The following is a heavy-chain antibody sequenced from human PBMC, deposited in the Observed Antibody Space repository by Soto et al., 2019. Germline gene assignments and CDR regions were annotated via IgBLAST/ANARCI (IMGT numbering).Heavy chain of an antibody. CDR1: GYTFTGYY. CDR2: INPNSGGT. Sequence: ASVKVSCKPSGYTFTGYYIHWVRQAPGQGLEWMGWINPNSGGTNCAQKFQGRVTMTRDTSLGTAYMELNSLTSDDTAVYFCARGAGTYCSSTSCYHYNWFDPWGQGTLVTVSS. CDR3: ARGAGTYCSSTSCYHYNWFDP. D-gene: IGHD2-2*01. J-gene: IGHJ5*02. V-gene: IGHV1-2*02.